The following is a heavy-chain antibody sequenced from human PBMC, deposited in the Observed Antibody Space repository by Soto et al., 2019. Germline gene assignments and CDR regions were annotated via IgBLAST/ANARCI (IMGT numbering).Heavy chain of an antibody. Sequence: GGSLRLSCAASGFTFDDYAMHWVRQAPGKGLEWVSGISWNSGSIGYADSVKGRFTISIDNAKNSLYLQMNSLRAEDTALYYCAKDTGGGVIATTIDAFDIWGQGTMVTVSS. J-gene: IGHJ3*02. V-gene: IGHV3-9*01. CDR2: ISWNSGSI. CDR1: GFTFDDYA. CDR3: AKDTGGGVIATTIDAFDI. D-gene: IGHD3-16*02.